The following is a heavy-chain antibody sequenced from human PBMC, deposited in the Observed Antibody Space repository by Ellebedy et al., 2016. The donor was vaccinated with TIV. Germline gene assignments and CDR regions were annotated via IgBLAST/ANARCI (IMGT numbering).Heavy chain of an antibody. J-gene: IGHJ4*02. V-gene: IGHV4-59*02. Sequence: MPGGSLRLSCTVSGGSVSGYYWSRIRQSPGKGLEWIAYIYDSGSTNYNPSLKSRVTISLDTSKSQFSLNLHSVTAADTAVYHCASGPNFYYFDYWGQGTLVTVSS. D-gene: IGHD2/OR15-2a*01. CDR2: IYDSGST. CDR3: ASGPNFYYFDY. CDR1: GGSVSGYY.